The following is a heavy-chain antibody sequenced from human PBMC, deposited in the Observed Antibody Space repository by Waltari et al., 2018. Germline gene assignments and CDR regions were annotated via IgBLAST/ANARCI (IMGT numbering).Heavy chain of an antibody. D-gene: IGHD4-17*01. Sequence: QVQLQESGPGLVKPSGTLSLTCAVSGGSISSSNWWSWVRQPPGKGLEWIGEIYHRGGTNYNPSLKMRVTISVDKSKNQFSLKLGSVTAADTAVYYCARGGMTTVTTFGNWLPDYYYGMDVWGQGTTVTVSS. V-gene: IGHV4-4*02. CDR3: ARGGMTTVTTFGNWLPDYYYGMDV. J-gene: IGHJ6*02. CDR1: GGSISSSNW. CDR2: IYHRGGT.